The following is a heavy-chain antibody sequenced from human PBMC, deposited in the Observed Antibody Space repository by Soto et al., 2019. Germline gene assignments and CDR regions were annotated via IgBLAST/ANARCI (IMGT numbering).Heavy chain of an antibody. CDR3: ARHWSSGGYYFDY. D-gene: IGHD6-19*01. CDR1: GGSISSSSYY. V-gene: IGHV4-39*01. J-gene: IGHJ4*02. CDR2: IYYSWST. Sequence: QLQLQESGPGLVKPSETLSLTCTVSGGSISSSSYYWGWIRQPPGKGLEWIGSIYYSWSTYYNPSLKSRVTISVDTSKNQFSLKLSSVTAADTAVYYCARHWSSGGYYFDYCGQGTLVTVSS.